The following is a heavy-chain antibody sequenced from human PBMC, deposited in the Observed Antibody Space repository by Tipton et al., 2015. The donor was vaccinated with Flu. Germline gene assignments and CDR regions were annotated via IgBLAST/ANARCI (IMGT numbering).Heavy chain of an antibody. CDR1: GFTFSNYG. V-gene: IGHV3-48*03. CDR2: ITSSGITI. D-gene: IGHD7-27*01. Sequence: SLRLSCAASGFTFSNYGMNWVRQAPGKGLEWVSYITSSGITISYADSVRGRFTISRDNTKKSLYLQLNSLRVEDTAIYYCATLTGDDYWGQGILVTVSS. J-gene: IGHJ4*02. CDR3: ATLTGDDY.